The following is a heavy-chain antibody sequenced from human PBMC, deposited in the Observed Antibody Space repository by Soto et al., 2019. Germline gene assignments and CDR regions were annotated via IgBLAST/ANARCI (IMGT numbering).Heavy chain of an antibody. V-gene: IGHV3-21*01. D-gene: IGHD3-3*01. CDR1: GFTFSSYS. Sequence: EVQLVESGGGLVKPGGSLRLSCAASGFTFSSYSMNWVRQAPGKGLEWVSSISSSSSYIYYADSVKGRFTISRDNAKNSLYLQMNSLRAEDTAVYYCERGSGYYAYYYGMDVWGQGTTVTVSS. J-gene: IGHJ6*02. CDR2: ISSSSSYI. CDR3: ERGSGYYAYYYGMDV.